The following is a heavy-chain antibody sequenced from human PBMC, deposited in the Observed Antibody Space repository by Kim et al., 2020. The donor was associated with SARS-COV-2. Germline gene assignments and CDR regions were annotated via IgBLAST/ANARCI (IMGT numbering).Heavy chain of an antibody. CDR3: ARRLSNTSGSGGPYCDL. D-gene: IGHD3-10*01. Sequence: RKSRVTISVDTSKNQFSLKLTSVTAADTAVYYCARRLSNTSGSGGPYCDLWGQGTLVTVSS. J-gene: IGHJ4*02. V-gene: IGHV4-34*01.